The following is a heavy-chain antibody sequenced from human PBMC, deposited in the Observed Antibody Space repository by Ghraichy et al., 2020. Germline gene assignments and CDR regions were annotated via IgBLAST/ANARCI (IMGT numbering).Heavy chain of an antibody. Sequence: ASLNISCTVSGGSVSSSGYYWGWIRQPPGKGLEWIGSIYSSGNPYYSPSLKSRVTMSLDTSKNQFSLKLNSVTATDTAVYYCARHRDSSSLFDYWGQGTLVTVSS. CDR2: IYSSGNP. CDR3: ARHRDSSSLFDY. V-gene: IGHV4-39*01. CDR1: GGSVSSSGYY. D-gene: IGHD6-13*01. J-gene: IGHJ4*02.